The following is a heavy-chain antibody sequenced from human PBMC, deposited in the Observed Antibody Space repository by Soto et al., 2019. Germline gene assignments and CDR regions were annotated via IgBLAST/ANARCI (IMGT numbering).Heavy chain of an antibody. D-gene: IGHD4-17*01. Sequence: QVQLVQSGAEVKKPGASVKVSCKASGYTFTGYYMHWVRQATGQGLEWMGWINPNSGGTNYAQKFQGWVTMTRDTSISTAYMELSRLRSDDTAVYYCARGNDYGDYSGGYDAFDIWGQGTMVTVSS. CDR1: GYTFTGYY. CDR2: INPNSGGT. V-gene: IGHV1-2*04. J-gene: IGHJ3*02. CDR3: ARGNDYGDYSGGYDAFDI.